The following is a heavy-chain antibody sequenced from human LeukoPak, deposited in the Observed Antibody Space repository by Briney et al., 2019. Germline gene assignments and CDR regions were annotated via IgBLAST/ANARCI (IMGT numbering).Heavy chain of an antibody. CDR3: AKDLYDILTGYQLY. CDR1: GFTFSNYA. Sequence: GGSLRLSCAAPGFTFSNYALNWVRQAPGKGLEWVSSISTGGGTAYYADSVKGRFTISRDNSKTTLYLQMNRLRAADTAVYYCAKDLYDILTGYQLYWGQGTLVTVSS. J-gene: IGHJ4*02. V-gene: IGHV3-23*01. CDR2: ISTGGGTA. D-gene: IGHD3-9*01.